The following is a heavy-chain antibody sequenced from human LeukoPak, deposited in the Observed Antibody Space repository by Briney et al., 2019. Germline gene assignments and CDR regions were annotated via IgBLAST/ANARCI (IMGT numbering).Heavy chain of an antibody. V-gene: IGHV4-59*01. CDR2: IYYSGST. J-gene: IGHJ6*03. Sequence: PSETLSLTCTVSGGSIRSYYWSWIRQPPAKELEWIGYIYYSGSTNYNPSLKSRVTISVDTSKNQFSLKLSSVTAADTAVYYCAAGKRGTYSSPLYYYYYYMDVWGKGTTVTVSS. D-gene: IGHD2-15*01. CDR1: GGSIRSYY. CDR3: AAGKRGTYSSPLYYYYYYMDV.